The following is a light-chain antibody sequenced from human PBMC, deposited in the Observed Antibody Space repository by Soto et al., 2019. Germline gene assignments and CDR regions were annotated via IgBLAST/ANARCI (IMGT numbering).Light chain of an antibody. CDR1: QSVWNNY. CDR2: GAS. Sequence: EIVLTQSPGTLSLSPGERATLSCRASQSVWNNYLAWYQQKPGQAPRLLIYGASSRATGIPGKFSGSGSGTDFTLTISRLEPEDFAVYYCQHYGSSPQTFGQGTKVDIK. J-gene: IGKJ1*01. V-gene: IGKV3-20*01. CDR3: QHYGSSPQT.